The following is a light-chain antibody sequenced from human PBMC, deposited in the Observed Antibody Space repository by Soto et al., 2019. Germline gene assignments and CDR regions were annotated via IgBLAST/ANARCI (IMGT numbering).Light chain of an antibody. CDR3: HQHGPVPYT. CDR1: QDVMYD. J-gene: IGKJ2*01. V-gene: IGKV3-15*01. CDR2: GAS. Sequence: EIVLTQSPATLSVSPGGRATLSCRASQDVMYDLAWYQQKPGQAPRLLVYGASTRATDAPPRFRGSGSGTEFSLTISSLQSEDFAVYYCHQHGPVPYTFGQGTKLEIK.